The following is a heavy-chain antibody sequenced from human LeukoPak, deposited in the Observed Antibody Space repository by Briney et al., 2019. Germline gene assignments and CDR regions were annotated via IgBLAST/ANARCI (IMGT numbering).Heavy chain of an antibody. J-gene: IGHJ4*02. Sequence: SETLSLTCAVYGGSFSGYYWSWIRQPPGKGLEWIGEINHSGSTNYNPSLKSRVTISVDTSKNQCSLKLSSVAAADTAVYYCAGVAYYYDSSGYYYRGAFDYWGQGTLVTVSS. CDR1: GGSFSGYY. V-gene: IGHV4-34*01. D-gene: IGHD3-22*01. CDR3: AGVAYYYDSSGYYYRGAFDY. CDR2: INHSGST.